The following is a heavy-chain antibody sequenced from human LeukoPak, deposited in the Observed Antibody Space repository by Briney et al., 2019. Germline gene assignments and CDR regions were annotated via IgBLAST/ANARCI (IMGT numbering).Heavy chain of an antibody. J-gene: IGHJ4*02. CDR1: GFTFSTYW. D-gene: IGHD2-2*01. CDR3: ARVRCSSNSCFPDY. V-gene: IGHV3-7*01. Sequence: GGSLRLSCAASGFTFSTYWMSWVRQAPGKGLEWVANIKQDGSDKYYVDSVKGRFTISRDNAKNSLFLQMNSLRAEDTAVYYCARVRCSSNSCFPDYWGQGTPVTVSS. CDR2: IKQDGSDK.